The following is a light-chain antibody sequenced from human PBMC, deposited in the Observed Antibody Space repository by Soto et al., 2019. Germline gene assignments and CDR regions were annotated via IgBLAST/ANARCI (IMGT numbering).Light chain of an antibody. CDR2: DVS. V-gene: IGLV2-14*01. CDR1: SSDVGGYNY. Sequence: QSALTQSASVSGSPGQSITISCTGTSSDVGGYNYVSWYQQHPGKAPKLIIYDVSNRPSGVSTRFSGSKSGNTASLTISGLQAEDEADYSCSSYTSTNSWVLGGGTKLTLL. CDR3: SSYTSTNSWV. J-gene: IGLJ3*02.